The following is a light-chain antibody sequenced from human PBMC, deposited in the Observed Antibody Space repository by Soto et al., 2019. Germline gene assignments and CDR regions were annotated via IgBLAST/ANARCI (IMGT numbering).Light chain of an antibody. V-gene: IGKV1-5*03. Sequence: DIQMTQSPSTLSVSIGDRVTITCRASQSINSWLAWYQQKPGKAPQLLIHKASSLADGVPSRFSGRGSGTEFTLTISSLRPDDFATYYCHQYNTYVLTFGGGTKVDIK. J-gene: IGKJ4*01. CDR3: HQYNTYVLT. CDR1: QSINSW. CDR2: KAS.